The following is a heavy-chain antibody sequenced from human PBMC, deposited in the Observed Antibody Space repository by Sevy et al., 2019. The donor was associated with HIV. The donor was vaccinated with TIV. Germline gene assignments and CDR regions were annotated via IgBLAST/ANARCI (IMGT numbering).Heavy chain of an antibody. J-gene: IGHJ4*02. CDR2: IKQGGSEK. CDR1: GFTFSRYW. V-gene: IGHV3-7*03. Sequence: GGSLRLSCAASGFTFSRYWMSWVRQAPGKGLEWVANIKQGGSEKYYVDSVKGRFTISRDNAKNSLYLQMNSLRGEDTAVHYCARGPAPYYDFWSGIYFDFWGQGTLVTVSS. D-gene: IGHD3-3*01. CDR3: ARGPAPYYDFWSGIYFDF.